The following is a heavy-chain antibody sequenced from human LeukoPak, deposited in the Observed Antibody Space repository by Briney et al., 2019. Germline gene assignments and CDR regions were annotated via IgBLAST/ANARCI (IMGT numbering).Heavy chain of an antibody. CDR1: GFTFSNYG. CDR3: AKDPGSSSGYFDY. D-gene: IGHD6-6*01. Sequence: GGSLRLSCAASGFTFSNYGIHWVRQAPGKGLEWVAVISYDGSNKYYADSVKGRFTISRDNSKNTLYLQMNSLRAEDTAVYYCAKDPGSSSGYFDYWGQGTLVTVSS. CDR2: ISYDGSNK. J-gene: IGHJ4*02. V-gene: IGHV3-30*18.